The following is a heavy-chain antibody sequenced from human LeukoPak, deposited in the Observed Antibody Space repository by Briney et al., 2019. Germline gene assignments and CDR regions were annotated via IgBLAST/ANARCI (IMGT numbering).Heavy chain of an antibody. CDR2: IKQDGSEK. CDR3: ARALWGVPAARRHVDYYMDV. Sequence: SGGSLRLSCAASGFTFSSYWMSWVRQAPGKGLEWVANIKQDGSEKYYVDSVKGRFTISRDNAKNSLYLQMNSLRAEDTAVYYCARALWGVPAARRHVDYYMDVWGKGTTVTVSS. J-gene: IGHJ6*03. CDR1: GFTFSSYW. V-gene: IGHV3-7*01. D-gene: IGHD2-2*01.